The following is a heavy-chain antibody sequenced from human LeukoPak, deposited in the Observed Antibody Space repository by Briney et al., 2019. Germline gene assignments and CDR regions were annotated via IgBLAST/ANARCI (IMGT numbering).Heavy chain of an antibody. CDR2: INPDSGGT. Sequence: ASVKVSCKASGYTFTGYYLHWVRQAPGQGLEWMGWINPDSGGTNYAQKFQGRVTMTRDTSISTAYMELSRLRSDDTAVYYCAREALGTLSSSYYYYYMDVWGKGTTVTVSS. CDR1: GYTFTGYY. CDR3: AREALGTLSSSYYYYYMDV. D-gene: IGHD2-2*01. J-gene: IGHJ6*03. V-gene: IGHV1-2*02.